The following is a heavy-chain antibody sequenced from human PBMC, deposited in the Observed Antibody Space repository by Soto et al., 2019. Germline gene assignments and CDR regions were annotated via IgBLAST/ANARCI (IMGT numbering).Heavy chain of an antibody. V-gene: IGHV4-30-4*01. CDR2: IYYSGST. CDR1: GGSISSGDYY. J-gene: IGHJ5*02. D-gene: IGHD6-19*01. CDR3: ARERPDGCRLDP. Sequence: PSXTLSLTCTVSGGSISSGDYYWSWIRQPPGKGLEWIGYIYYSGSTYYNPSLKSRVTISVDTSKNQFSLRLSSVTAADTAVYYCARERPDGCRLDPWGQGTLVTVSS.